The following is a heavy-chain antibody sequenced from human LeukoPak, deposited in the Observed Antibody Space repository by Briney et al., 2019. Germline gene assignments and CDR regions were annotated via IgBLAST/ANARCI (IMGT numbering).Heavy chain of an antibody. V-gene: IGHV4-39*01. CDR3: ARHDSSVDYADY. J-gene: IGHJ4*02. CDR2: IYSSGST. D-gene: IGHD3-22*01. CDR1: GGSISSSSYH. Sequence: SETLSLTCSVSGGSISSSSYHWDWLRQPPGQGLEWIGGIYSSGSTSYNPSLKSRVTMSVDTSKNQFSLKLSSVTAADTAMYYCARHDSSVDYADYWGQGTLVTVSS.